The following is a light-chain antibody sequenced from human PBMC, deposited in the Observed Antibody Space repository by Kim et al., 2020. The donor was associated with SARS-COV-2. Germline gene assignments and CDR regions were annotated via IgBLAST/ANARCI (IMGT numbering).Light chain of an antibody. CDR2: TND. J-gene: IGLJ3*02. V-gene: IGLV1-44*01. CDR3: STWDDSLNGPV. Sequence: GQRVTSSWSGSSSNIGSNTLNWYQQLPGAAPKLLIYTNDNRPSGVPDRFSGSKSGTSASLAISGLQSEDEADYYCSTWDDSLNGPVFGGGTKVTVL. CDR1: SSNIGSNT.